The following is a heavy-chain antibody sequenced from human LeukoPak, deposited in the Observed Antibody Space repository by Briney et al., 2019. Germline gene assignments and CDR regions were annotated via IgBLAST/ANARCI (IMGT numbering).Heavy chain of an antibody. V-gene: IGHV4-4*07. J-gene: IGHJ5*02. D-gene: IGHD2-21*02. CDR3: ARDGPPYCGGDCFLPHWFDP. CDR1: GGSISSYY. CDR2: IYTSGST. Sequence: SETLSLTCTVSGGSISSYYWSWIRQPAGKGLEWIGRIYTSGSTNYNPSLKSRVTMSVDTSKNQFSLKLSSVTAADTAVYYCARDGPPYCGGDCFLPHWFDPWGQGTLVTVSS.